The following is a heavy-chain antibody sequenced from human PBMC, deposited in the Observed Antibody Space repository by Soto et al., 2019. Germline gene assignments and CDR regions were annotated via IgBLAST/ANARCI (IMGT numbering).Heavy chain of an antibody. J-gene: IGHJ1*01. CDR2: ISYDGSNK. V-gene: IGHV3-30*18. CDR1: GFTFSSYG. CDR3: AKEGGYYDSSGYPAEYFQH. Sequence: GGSLRLSCAASGFTFSSYGMHWVRQAPGKGLEWVAVISYDGSNKYYADSVKGRFTISRDNSKNTLYLQMNSLRAEDTAVYYCAKEGGYYDSSGYPAEYFQHWGQGTLVTVSS. D-gene: IGHD3-22*01.